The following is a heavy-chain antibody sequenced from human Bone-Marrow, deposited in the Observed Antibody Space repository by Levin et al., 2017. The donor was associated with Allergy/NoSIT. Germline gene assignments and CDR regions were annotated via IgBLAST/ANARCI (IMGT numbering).Heavy chain of an antibody. V-gene: IGHV1-2*06. Sequence: GESLKISCKASEYTFTDYYLHWMRLAPGQGLEWVGRINPTSGVSNYAPKFQDRVTMTRDTSIRTAYMELSWLRSDDTAVYYCARGVYSGSYSHFDYWGQGTLVSVSS. CDR1: EYTFTDYY. D-gene: IGHD1-26*01. J-gene: IGHJ4*02. CDR3: ARGVYSGSYSHFDY. CDR2: INPTSGVS.